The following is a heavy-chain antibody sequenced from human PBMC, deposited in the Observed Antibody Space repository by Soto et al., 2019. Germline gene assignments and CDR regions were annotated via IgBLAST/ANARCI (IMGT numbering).Heavy chain of an antibody. V-gene: IGHV5-51*01. CDR2: IYPGDSDT. D-gene: IGHD2-2*01. CDR3: ARRDHQYSMVL. CDR1: GYSLTSYG. J-gene: IGHJ6*04. Sequence: GESLKIAFNGSGYSLTSYGIGWVRQMPGKGLEWMGIIYPGDSDTRYSPSFQGQVTISADKSISTAYLQWSSLKASDPAMYYCARRDHQYSMVLWGNGNKGTVS.